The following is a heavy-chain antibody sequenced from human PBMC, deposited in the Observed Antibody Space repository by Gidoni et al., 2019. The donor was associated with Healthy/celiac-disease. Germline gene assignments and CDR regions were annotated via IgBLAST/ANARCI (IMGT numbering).Heavy chain of an antibody. CDR1: GSTVRNAG. CDR3: TTERGYSSSWYIGAFDI. CDR2: IKSKTDGVTT. Sequence: EVQLVESGGGLVKPGGSLRLSCAASGSTVRNAGIGWGRQAPGKGLEWVGRIKSKTDGVTTDYAAPVKGRFTISRDDSKNTLYLQMNSLKTEDTAVYYCTTERGYSSSWYIGAFDIWGQGTMVTVSS. V-gene: IGHV3-15*01. J-gene: IGHJ3*02. D-gene: IGHD6-13*01.